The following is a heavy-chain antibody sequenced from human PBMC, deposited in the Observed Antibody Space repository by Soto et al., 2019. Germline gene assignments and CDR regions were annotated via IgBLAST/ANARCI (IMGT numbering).Heavy chain of an antibody. J-gene: IGHJ4*02. Sequence: SENLSLICTVSGGSGNSENDYWVWIRQPPGKYLEWISSIISTGRTYYNPSLRSRVTISVDTSKNHFSLILSSVTAADTTVYYCARHIGNYGDWAFDRGPGNLVTVSS. V-gene: IGHV4-39*01. D-gene: IGHD2-21*01. CDR3: ARHIGNYGDWAFD. CDR2: IISTGRT. CDR1: GGSGNSENDY.